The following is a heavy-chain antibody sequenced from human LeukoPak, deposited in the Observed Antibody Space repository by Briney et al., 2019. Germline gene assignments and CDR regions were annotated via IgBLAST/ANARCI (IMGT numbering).Heavy chain of an antibody. J-gene: IGHJ4*02. CDR2: ISQSGGRST. CDR3: ARDGGEQQLVLFDY. Sequence: PGGSLRLSCAASGFTFSNYAMTWVRQAPGEGLEWVAFISQSGGRSTDYADSVRGRFTISRDNSEDTLYLQMNSLRAEDTAVYYCARDGGEQQLVLFDYWGQGTLVTVSS. V-gene: IGHV3-23*01. CDR1: GFTFSNYA. D-gene: IGHD6-13*01.